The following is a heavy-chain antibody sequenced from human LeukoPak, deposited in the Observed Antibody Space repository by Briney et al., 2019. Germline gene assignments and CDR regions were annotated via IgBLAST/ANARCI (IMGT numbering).Heavy chain of an antibody. CDR3: ARDLGVVRGVNGAFDI. CDR2: IKQDGSEK. D-gene: IGHD3-10*01. Sequence: GGSLRLSCAVSGFTFSSYSMSWVRQAPGKGLEWVSNIKQDGSEKYYVASVKGRFTISRDNAKNSLYLQMNSLRAEDTAVYYCARDLGVVRGVNGAFDIWGQGTMVTVSS. CDR1: GFTFSSYS. J-gene: IGHJ3*02. V-gene: IGHV3-7*01.